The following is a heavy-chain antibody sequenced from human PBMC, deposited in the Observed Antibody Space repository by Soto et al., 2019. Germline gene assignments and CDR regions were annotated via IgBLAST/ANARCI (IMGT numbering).Heavy chain of an antibody. J-gene: IGHJ4*02. V-gene: IGHV4-31*03. CDR3: ARDSDYGGLDY. Sequence: QVQLQESGPGLVKPSQTLSLTCTVSGGSISSGGYYWSWIRQHPGKGLEWIGYIYYSGSTYYNPSLKSRITRTVDTAKNQFSLKLSSVTAADTAVYYCARDSDYGGLDYWGQGTLVTVSS. CDR2: IYYSGST. CDR1: GGSISSGGYY. D-gene: IGHD4-17*01.